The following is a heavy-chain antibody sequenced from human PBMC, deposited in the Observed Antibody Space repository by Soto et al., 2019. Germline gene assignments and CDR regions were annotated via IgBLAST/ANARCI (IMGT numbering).Heavy chain of an antibody. V-gene: IGHV3-15*07. CDR1: GFDFTAAW. CDR3: ANRRIPAGSSFSGLEV. J-gene: IGHJ6*01. CDR2: IKSRGSGGTT. Sequence: QLVESGGGLVTPGKSVTLSCVGSGFDFTAAWMHWVRQAPGTGLEWVGRIKSRGSGGTTDYSAPVRGRFTISRADANDTVYLHMRSLNSEVTAVYFFANRRIPAGSSFSGLEVWGQGSKVSVTS. D-gene: IGHD2-21*01.